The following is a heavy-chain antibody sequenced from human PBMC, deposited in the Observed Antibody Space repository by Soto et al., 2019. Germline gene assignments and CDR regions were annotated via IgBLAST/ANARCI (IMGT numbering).Heavy chain of an antibody. CDR2: INAGNGNT. CDR3: ARYPINYGDYVPLMENY. CDR1: GYTFTSYA. J-gene: IGHJ4*02. Sequence: QVQLVQSGAEVKKPGASVKVSCKASGYTFTSYAMHWVRQAPGQRLEWMGWINAGNGNTKYSQKCQGRVTITRDTSASTAYMELSSLRSEDTAVYYCARYPINYGDYVPLMENYWGQGTLVTVSS. V-gene: IGHV1-3*01. D-gene: IGHD4-17*01.